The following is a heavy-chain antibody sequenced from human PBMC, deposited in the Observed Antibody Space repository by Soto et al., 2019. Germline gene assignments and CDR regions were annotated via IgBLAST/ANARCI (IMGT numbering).Heavy chain of an antibody. CDR1: GGSISSYY. V-gene: IGHV4-59*01. CDR2: IYYSGST. D-gene: IGHD5-12*01. Sequence: SETLSLTCTVSGGSISSYYWSWIRQPPGKGLEWIGYIYYSGSTNYNPSLKSRVTISVDTSKNQFSLKLSSVTAADTAVYYCARDRRDGYNYYYYYGMDVWGQGTTVTVS. J-gene: IGHJ6*02. CDR3: ARDRRDGYNYYYYYGMDV.